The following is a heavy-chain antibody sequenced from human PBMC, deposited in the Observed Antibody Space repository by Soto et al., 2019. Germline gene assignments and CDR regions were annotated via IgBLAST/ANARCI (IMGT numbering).Heavy chain of an antibody. CDR2: ISYDGSDK. CDR1: GFTFNNSG. V-gene: IGHV3-30*18. D-gene: IGHD5-12*01. Sequence: GGSLRLSCRVSGFTFNNSGMHWVRQAPGKGLEWMAVISYDGSDKYYADFVKGRVIISRDNSKNTLNLEMNSLRTEDTATYYCVKDRVPGAYGHYYGMDVWGQGTTVTVSS. J-gene: IGHJ6*02. CDR3: VKDRVPGAYGHYYGMDV.